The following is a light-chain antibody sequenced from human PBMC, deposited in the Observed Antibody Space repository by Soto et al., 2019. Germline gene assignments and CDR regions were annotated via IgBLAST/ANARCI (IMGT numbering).Light chain of an antibody. CDR1: QSVSXY. Sequence: EIVLTQSPATLSLSPGERATLSCRASQSVSXYLAWYQQXXRQAPSLLIYDAFNRATGIPARFSGSGSGTDFTLTISSLEPEDFAVYYCQQRSNWTFGQGTKVEIK. J-gene: IGKJ1*01. CDR2: DAF. V-gene: IGKV3-11*01. CDR3: QQRSNWT.